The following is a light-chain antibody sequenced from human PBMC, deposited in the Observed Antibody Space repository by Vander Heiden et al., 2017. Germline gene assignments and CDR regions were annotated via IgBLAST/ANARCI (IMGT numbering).Light chain of an antibody. CDR3: QQSNNTPLT. CDR2: AAS. J-gene: IGKJ4*01. CDR1: QSISSY. Sequence: DIQMTQSPSSLSASVGDRVTITCRASQSISSYLNWYQQKPGKAPKVLIYAASSLQRGVPSRFSGSGSGTDFTLTISSLQPEDFATYYCQQSNNTPLTFGGGTRVEIK. V-gene: IGKV1-39*01.